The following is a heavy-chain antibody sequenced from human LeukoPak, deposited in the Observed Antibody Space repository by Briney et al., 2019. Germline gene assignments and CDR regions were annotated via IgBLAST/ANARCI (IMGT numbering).Heavy chain of an antibody. CDR1: GYTFTSYG. Sequence: ASVKVSCKASGYTFTSYGISWVRQAPGQGLEWMGWINAYNDNTNYAQKFQGRVTMTTDTSTSTAYMELRSLRSGDTAVFYCARAGGSYSPSDYWGQGTLVTVSS. V-gene: IGHV1-18*01. J-gene: IGHJ4*02. D-gene: IGHD2-21*01. CDR3: ARAGGSYSPSDY. CDR2: INAYNDNT.